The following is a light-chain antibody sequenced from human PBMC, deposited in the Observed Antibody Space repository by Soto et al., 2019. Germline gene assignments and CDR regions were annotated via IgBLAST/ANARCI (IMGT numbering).Light chain of an antibody. J-gene: IGKJ5*01. CDR1: QSVTKC. CDR3: QQYNNWPPIT. CDR2: DVS. V-gene: IGKV3-11*01. Sequence: EIVLTQSPATLSLSPGERATLSCRASQSVTKCLAWYQQKPGQAPRLLIYDVSSRAPGIAARFSGSGSGTDFTLTISSLEPEDVAVYYCQQYNNWPPITFGQGTRLEIK.